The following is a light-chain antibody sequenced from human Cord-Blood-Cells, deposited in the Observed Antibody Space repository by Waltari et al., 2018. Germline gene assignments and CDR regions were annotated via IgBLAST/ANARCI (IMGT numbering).Light chain of an antibody. Sequence: EIVLTQSPATLSLSPGERATLSCRASQSVSSYLAWNQRKPGQAPRLLVDYASNRATGIPARFRGSGSGTDFTLTISSLEPEDFAVYYCQQRSNWPPYTFGQGTKLEIK. CDR1: QSVSSY. J-gene: IGKJ2*01. CDR3: QQRSNWPPYT. CDR2: YAS. V-gene: IGKV3-11*01.